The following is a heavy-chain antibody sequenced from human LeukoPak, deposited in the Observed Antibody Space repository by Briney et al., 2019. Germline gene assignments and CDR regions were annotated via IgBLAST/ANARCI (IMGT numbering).Heavy chain of an antibody. CDR3: ARAAGNYYYGMDV. CDR2: VNGDGSST. V-gene: IGHV3-74*01. J-gene: IGHJ6*02. D-gene: IGHD3-10*01. CDR1: GFTFSNYW. Sequence: GGSLRLSCAASGFTFSNYWMDWVRQVPGRGLVWASRVNGDGSSTSYADSVKGRFTISRDNAKNTLYLQMNSLRAEDTAVYFCARAAGNYYYGMDVWGQGTTVTVSS.